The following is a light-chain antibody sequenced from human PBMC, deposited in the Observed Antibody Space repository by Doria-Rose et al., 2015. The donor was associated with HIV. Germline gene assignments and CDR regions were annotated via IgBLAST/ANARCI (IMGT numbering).Light chain of an antibody. J-gene: IGKJ1*01. Sequence: TQSPGTLSLSPGERATLSCRASQSFSSTYLAWYQQKPGQAPSLLIYDGSTMATGIPDRFSASGSGTDFTLTINRLEPEDFALYYCHQYGTSWTFGQGTRWKS. CDR3: HQYGTSWT. V-gene: IGKV3-20*01. CDR2: DGS. CDR1: QSFSSTY.